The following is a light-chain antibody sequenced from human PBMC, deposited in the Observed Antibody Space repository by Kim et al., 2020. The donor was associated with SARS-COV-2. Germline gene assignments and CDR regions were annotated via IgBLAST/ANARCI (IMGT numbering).Light chain of an antibody. CDR1: HNVGIS. Sequence: PRQTATPTCSTIHNVGISLASYQQTTCQAPRLLIYEAAIRAAGIPDRCSGSGSGTDFTLTICSLAPEDFAIYYCQQRGIWPPALTFGGGTKVDIK. CDR2: EAA. CDR3: QQRGIWPPALT. V-gene: IGKV3-11*01. J-gene: IGKJ4*01.